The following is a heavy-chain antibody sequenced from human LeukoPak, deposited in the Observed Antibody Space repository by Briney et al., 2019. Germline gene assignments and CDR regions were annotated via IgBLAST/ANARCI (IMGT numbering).Heavy chain of an antibody. V-gene: IGHV4-4*07. D-gene: IGHD3-22*01. J-gene: IGHJ6*02. CDR3: ARVLQDSLITMIEGIYYYYGMDV. CDR2: IYTSGST. Sequence: SETLSLTCTVSGGSISSYYWSWIRQPAGKGLEWIGRIYTSGSTNYNPSLKSRVTISVDTSKNQFSLKLSSVTAADTAVYYCARVLQDSLITMIEGIYYYYGMDVWGQGTTVTVSS. CDR1: GGSISSYY.